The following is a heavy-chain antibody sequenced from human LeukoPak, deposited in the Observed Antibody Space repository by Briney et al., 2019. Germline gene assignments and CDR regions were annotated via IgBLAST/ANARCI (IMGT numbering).Heavy chain of an antibody. CDR3: ARGGTFVSDY. J-gene: IGHJ4*02. Sequence: GGSPRLSCAASGFTFSTFWMSWVRQAPGKGLEWVANINQDGSEKYYVGSMKGRFTVSRDNAKNSLYLQMDSLRAEDTAVYYCARGGTFVSDYWGQGTLVTVSS. D-gene: IGHD1-1*01. V-gene: IGHV3-7*01. CDR1: GFTFSTFW. CDR2: INQDGSEK.